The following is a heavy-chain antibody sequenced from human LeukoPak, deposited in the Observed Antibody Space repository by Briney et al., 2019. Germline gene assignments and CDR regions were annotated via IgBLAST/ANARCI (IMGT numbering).Heavy chain of an antibody. Sequence: GGSLRPSCSASGFTFSDYDMNWVRQAPGKGLEWVSSISYLSSHVYYGDSVKGRFSISRDNAKNSLYLQMDSLGAEDTAIYYCGRAFPPLRTSSAGDLWGQGILVTVSS. D-gene: IGHD3-16*01. V-gene: IGHV3-21*01. CDR3: GRAFPPLRTSSAGDL. J-gene: IGHJ4*02. CDR2: ISYLSSHV. CDR1: GFTFSDYD.